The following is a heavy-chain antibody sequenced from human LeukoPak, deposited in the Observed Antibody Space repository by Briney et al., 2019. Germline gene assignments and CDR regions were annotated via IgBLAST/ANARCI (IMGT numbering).Heavy chain of an antibody. V-gene: IGHV4-38-2*02. CDR2: IYHSGST. D-gene: IGHD6-6*01. Sequence: PSETLSLTCAVSGYSISSGYYWGWIQQPPGKGLEWIGSIYHSGSTYYNPSLKSRVTISVDTSKNQFSLKLSSVTAADTAVYYCARDASGWFDPWGQGTLVTVSS. CDR1: GYSISSGYY. J-gene: IGHJ5*02. CDR3: ARDASGWFDP.